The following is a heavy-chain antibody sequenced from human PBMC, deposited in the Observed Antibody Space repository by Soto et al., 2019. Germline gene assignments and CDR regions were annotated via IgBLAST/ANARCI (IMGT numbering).Heavy chain of an antibody. Sequence: PQSLNCAVYVGSFRGYYWNCIRQPPGKGLDWIGEINHSGSTNYNPSLKSRVTLSVDTSKNQFSLKLSSVTAADTAVYYCARGLRTNGSFFRVWGQGTLVTVSS. J-gene: IGHJ4*02. CDR1: VGSFRGYY. V-gene: IGHV4-34*01. CDR3: ARGLRTNGSFFRV. D-gene: IGHD2-8*01. CDR2: INHSGST.